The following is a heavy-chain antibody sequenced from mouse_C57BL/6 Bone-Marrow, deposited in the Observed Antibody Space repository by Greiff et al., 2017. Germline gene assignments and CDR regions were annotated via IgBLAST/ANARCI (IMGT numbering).Heavy chain of an antibody. J-gene: IGHJ4*01. CDR2: INPYNGGT. CDR3: ARSKGLLLRRAMDY. V-gene: IGHV1-19*01. D-gene: IGHD2-3*01. Sequence: VQLQQSGPVLVKPGASVKMSCKASGYTFTDYYMNWVKQSHGKSLEWIGVINPYNGGTSYNQKFKGKATLTVDKSSSTAYMELNSLTSEDSAVYYCARSKGLLLRRAMDYWGQGTSVTVSS. CDR1: GYTFTDYY.